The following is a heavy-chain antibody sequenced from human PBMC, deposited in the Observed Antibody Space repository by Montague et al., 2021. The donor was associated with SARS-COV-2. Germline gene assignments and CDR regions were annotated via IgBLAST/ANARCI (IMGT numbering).Heavy chain of an antibody. CDR3: ARLPYFYDSTHAFDI. CDR2: IFYSGST. Sequence: SETLSLTCTVSGGSISRSTYYWGWIRQPPGKGLEWIGNIFYSGSTYYNTSLKSRVTISVDTSKNQFSLRLSSVTAADTAVYYCARLPYFYDSTHAFDIWGQGTMVTVSS. D-gene: IGHD3-22*01. J-gene: IGHJ3*02. V-gene: IGHV4-39*01. CDR1: GGSISRSTYY.